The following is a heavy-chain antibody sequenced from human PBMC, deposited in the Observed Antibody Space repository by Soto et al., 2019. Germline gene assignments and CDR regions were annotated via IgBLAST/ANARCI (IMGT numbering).Heavy chain of an antibody. D-gene: IGHD3-10*02. Sequence: QVQLVESGGGLVKPGGSLRVSCAASGFSFSDYYMRWIRQAPGKGLEWVSYISSSGNTIYHADSVKGRFTISRDNAKNSLNLQLNSLRDEDTAVYYCAGGRTIFNGMDVWGQGTTVTVSS. CDR3: AGGRTIFNGMDV. V-gene: IGHV3-11*01. CDR2: ISSSGNTI. CDR1: GFSFSDYY. J-gene: IGHJ6*02.